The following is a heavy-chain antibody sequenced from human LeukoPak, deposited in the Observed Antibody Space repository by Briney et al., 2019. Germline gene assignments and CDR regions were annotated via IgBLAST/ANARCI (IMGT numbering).Heavy chain of an antibody. Sequence: GGSLRLSCAASGFTFSSYAMHWVRQAPGKGLEWVAVISYDGSNKYYADSVKGRFTISRDNSKNTLYLQMNSLRAEDTAVYYCASPGPLYGAPPGYWGQGTLVTVSS. CDR3: ASPGPLYGAPPGY. CDR1: GFTFSSYA. D-gene: IGHD4-17*01. J-gene: IGHJ4*02. CDR2: ISYDGSNK. V-gene: IGHV3-30*04.